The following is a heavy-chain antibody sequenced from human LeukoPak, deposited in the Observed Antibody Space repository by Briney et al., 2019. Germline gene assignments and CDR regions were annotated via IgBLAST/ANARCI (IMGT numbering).Heavy chain of an antibody. J-gene: IGHJ4*02. CDR2: IAWNSGSI. CDR3: AKATAGYNWNDLIPPPDY. V-gene: IGHV3-9*01. D-gene: IGHD1-20*01. Sequence: GRSLRLSCAASGFTFDDYAMHWVRQAPGKGLEWVSGIAWNSGSIGYVDSVKGRFTISRDNAKNSLYLQMNSLRTEDTALYYCAKATAGYNWNDLIPPPDYWGQGTLVAVSS. CDR1: GFTFDDYA.